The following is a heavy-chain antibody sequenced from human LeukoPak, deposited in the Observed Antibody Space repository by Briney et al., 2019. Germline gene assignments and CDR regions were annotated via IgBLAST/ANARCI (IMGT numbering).Heavy chain of an antibody. J-gene: IGHJ5*02. Sequence: GASVKVSCKASGHTFTKYYMHWVRQAPGQGLEWMGWINPNTGGTNYAQQFQGRVTMTRDTSISTAYMELSRLKSDDTAVYYCARQRVAAAGPNWFDPWGQGTLVTVSS. V-gene: IGHV1-2*02. CDR1: GHTFTKYY. D-gene: IGHD6-13*01. CDR3: ARQRVAAAGPNWFDP. CDR2: INPNTGGT.